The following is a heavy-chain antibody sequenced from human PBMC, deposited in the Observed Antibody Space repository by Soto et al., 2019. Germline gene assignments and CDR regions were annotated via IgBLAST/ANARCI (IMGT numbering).Heavy chain of an antibody. D-gene: IGHD5-18*01. CDR2: IDPNSGGT. CDR1: RYIFTAYY. J-gene: IGHJ6*02. CDR3: AKDQRGRGYSYGFVPYGMDV. Sequence: GASVKVSCKASRYIFTAYYIHWVRQAPGQGLECMGWIDPNSGGTHYAQKFQGWVTMTRDTSINTAYMELSGLKSDDTAVYYCAKDQRGRGYSYGFVPYGMDVWRQGTTVTVSS. V-gene: IGHV1-2*04.